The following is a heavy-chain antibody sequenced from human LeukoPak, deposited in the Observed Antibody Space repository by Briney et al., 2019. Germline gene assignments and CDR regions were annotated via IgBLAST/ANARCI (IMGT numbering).Heavy chain of an antibody. CDR3: ARFLSSGLDY. CDR1: GGSISSSNW. D-gene: IGHD6-19*01. J-gene: IGHJ4*02. Sequence: SGTLSLTCAVSGGSISSSNWWSWVRQPPGKGLEWIGYIYSSGSTNYNPSLKSRVTFSVDTSKNQFSLKLSSVTAADTAVYYCARFLSSGLDYWGQGTLVTVSS. V-gene: IGHV4-4*02. CDR2: IYSSGST.